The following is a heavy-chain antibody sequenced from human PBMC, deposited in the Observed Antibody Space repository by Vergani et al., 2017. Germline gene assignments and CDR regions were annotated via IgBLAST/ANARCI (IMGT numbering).Heavy chain of an antibody. CDR2: IDHTGRP. V-gene: IGHV4-34*01. D-gene: IGHD4-11*01. CDR3: ARVNTETNGHLYYYYYMDV. CDR1: GGSFTSYH. Sequence: QVQLQQWGGGLLKPSETLSLTCVVNGGSFTSYHWTWIRQSPGEGLEWVGDIDHTGRPDYNPFLESRLTMSVDKSRNQFSLTLNSVTATDTAIYFCARVNTETNGHLYYYYYMDVWGQGTAVTVS. J-gene: IGHJ6*03.